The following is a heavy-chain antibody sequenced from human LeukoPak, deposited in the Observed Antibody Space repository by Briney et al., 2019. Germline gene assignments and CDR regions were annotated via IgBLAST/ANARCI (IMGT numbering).Heavy chain of an antibody. CDR3: ARHVRYDESGFYFTSPYYFDY. Sequence: PSETLSLTCSVSGGSISSSSYYWGWIRQPPGKGLEWIGSIDYSGSTYYNPSLKSRITISVDTSKNQFSLKLSSVTAADTSVYFCARHVRYDESGFYFTSPYYFDYWGQGTLVTVSS. V-gene: IGHV4-39*01. D-gene: IGHD3-22*01. CDR2: IDYSGST. J-gene: IGHJ4*02. CDR1: GGSISSSSYY.